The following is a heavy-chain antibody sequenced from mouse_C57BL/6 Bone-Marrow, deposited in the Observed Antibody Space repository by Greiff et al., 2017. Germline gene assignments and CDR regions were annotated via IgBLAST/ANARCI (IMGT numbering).Heavy chain of an antibody. V-gene: IGHV5-6*02. J-gene: IGHJ2*02. CDR1: GFTFSSYG. CDR3: ARREAYGDPFGY. Sequence: EVKLMESGGDLVKPGGSLKLSCAASGFTFSSYGMSWVRQTPDKSLEWVATISSGGSYTYYPDSVKGRFTISRDNAKNTLYLQMSSLKSEDTAMYYCARREAYGDPFGYWGKGTSLTFSS. D-gene: IGHD1-1*01. CDR2: ISSGGSYT.